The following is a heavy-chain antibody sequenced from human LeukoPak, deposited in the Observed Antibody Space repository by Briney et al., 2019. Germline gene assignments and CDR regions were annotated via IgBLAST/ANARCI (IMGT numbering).Heavy chain of an antibody. CDR1: GYTFTSYD. J-gene: IGHJ5*02. V-gene: IGHV1-8*01. CDR2: MNPNSGNT. Sequence: ASVKVSCKASGYTFTSYDINWVRQATGQGLEWMGWMNPNSGNTGYAQKFQGRVTMTRNTSISTAYMELSSLRSEDTAVYYCARVGIAAAGTGFDPWGQGTLVTVSS. CDR3: ARVGIAAAGTGFDP. D-gene: IGHD6-13*01.